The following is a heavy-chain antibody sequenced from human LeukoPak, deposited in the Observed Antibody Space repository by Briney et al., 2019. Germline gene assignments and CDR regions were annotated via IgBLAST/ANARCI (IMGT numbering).Heavy chain of an antibody. D-gene: IGHD1-7*01. CDR3: GRDFGLIGTKRSFDI. CDR1: GFTFSDYY. V-gene: IGHV3-11*01. CDR2: ISGTGTPI. J-gene: IGHJ3*02. Sequence: GGSLRLSCAASGFTFSDYYMGWIRQAPGKGLEWLSYISGTGTPIFYADSLKGRFTTSRDNAKNSLDLQMNSLRAEDTAVYFCGRDFGLIGTKRSFDIWGQGTMVTVSS.